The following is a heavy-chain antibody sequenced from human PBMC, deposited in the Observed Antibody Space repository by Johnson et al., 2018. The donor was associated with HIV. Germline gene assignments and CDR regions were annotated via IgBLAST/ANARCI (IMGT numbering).Heavy chain of an antibody. V-gene: IGHV3-23*04. CDR2: ISGSGGST. CDR1: GFTFSSYA. CDR3: AKGGYYDSSGYYWAFDI. J-gene: IGHJ3*02. D-gene: IGHD3-22*01. Sequence: VQVVESGGGLVQPGGSLRLSCAASGFTFSSYAMGWVRQAPGKGLEWVTGISGSGGSTYYADSVKGRFTISRDNSKNTLYLQMNTLRAEDTAVYYCAKGGYYDSSGYYWAFDIWGQGTMVTVSS.